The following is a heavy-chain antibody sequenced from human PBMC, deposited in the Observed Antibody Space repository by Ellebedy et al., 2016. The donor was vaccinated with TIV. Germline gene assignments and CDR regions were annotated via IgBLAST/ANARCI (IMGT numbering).Heavy chain of an antibody. J-gene: IGHJ6*02. CDR2: ISGIGDKT. D-gene: IGHD1-26*01. Sequence: GGSLRLXXAASGFTFSSYSMNWVRQAPGKGLEWVSSISGIGDKTYYADSVKGRFTISRDNSKNTLYLQMKSLRAEDTAIYYCAKVRCGSLCYYAMDVWGQGTTVTVSS. CDR1: GFTFSSYS. CDR3: AKVRCGSLCYYAMDV. V-gene: IGHV3-23*01.